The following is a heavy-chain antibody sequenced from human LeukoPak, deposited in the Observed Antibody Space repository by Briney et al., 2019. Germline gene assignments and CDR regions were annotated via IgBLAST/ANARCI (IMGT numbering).Heavy chain of an antibody. Sequence: GGSLRLSCAASGFTFSSYWMSWVRQAPGKGLEWVSVIYSGGSTYYADSVKGRFTISRDNSKNTLYLQMNSLRAEDTAVYYCARKETFDIWGQGTMVTVSS. CDR2: IYSGGST. V-gene: IGHV3-53*01. CDR3: ARKETFDI. CDR1: GFTFSSYW. J-gene: IGHJ3*02.